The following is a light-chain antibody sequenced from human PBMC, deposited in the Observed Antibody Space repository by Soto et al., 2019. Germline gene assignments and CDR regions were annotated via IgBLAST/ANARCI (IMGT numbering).Light chain of an antibody. CDR1: QSISSW. CDR2: KAS. V-gene: IGKV1-5*03. CDR3: QRQGT. Sequence: DILMTQSPSTLSASVGDRVTITCRASQSISSWLAWYQQKPGKAPKLLIYKASSLESGVPSRFSGSGSGTEFTLTISSLQPDDFATYYCQRQGTFGQGTKVDIK. J-gene: IGKJ1*01.